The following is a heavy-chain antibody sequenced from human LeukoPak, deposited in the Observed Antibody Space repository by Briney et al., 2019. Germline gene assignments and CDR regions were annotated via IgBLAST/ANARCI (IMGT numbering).Heavy chain of an antibody. CDR1: GGSISSYY. CDR3: ARDFHLDAFDI. CDR2: IYYSGST. J-gene: IGHJ3*02. Sequence: PSETLSLTCTVSGGSISSYYWSWIRQPPGKGLEWIGYIYYSGSTNYNPSLKSRVTISVDTSKNQFSLKLSSVTAADTAVYYCARDFHLDAFDIWGQGTMVTVSS. V-gene: IGHV4-59*12.